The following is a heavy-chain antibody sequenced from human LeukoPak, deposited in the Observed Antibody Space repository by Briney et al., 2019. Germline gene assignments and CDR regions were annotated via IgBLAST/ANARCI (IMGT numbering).Heavy chain of an antibody. CDR1: GGSISSYD. CDR2: IYSTGST. Sequence: WETLTLTCTASGGSISSYDRSWIRQPAGKGLEWIGRIYSTGSTNYNPSLKSRVTMSVDTSKNQLSLRLRSVTAADTAVYYCARQIASAGTVGFDFWGQGALVTVSS. D-gene: IGHD6-13*01. J-gene: IGHJ4*02. CDR3: ARQIASAGTVGFDF. V-gene: IGHV4-4*07.